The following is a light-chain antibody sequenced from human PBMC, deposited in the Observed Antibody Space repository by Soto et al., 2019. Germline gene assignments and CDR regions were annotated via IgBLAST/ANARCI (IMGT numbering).Light chain of an antibody. CDR2: GAS. V-gene: IGKV3-20*01. CDR3: QQYANTPPQT. Sequence: EIVLTQSPGTLSLSPGERATLSCRASQSVSSGYLAWYQHKPGQAPRLLIYGASIRATGIPDRFSGSGSGTDFTLTISRLEPEDFAVYYCQQYANTPPQTVGQGTKVDIK. J-gene: IGKJ1*01. CDR1: QSVSSGY.